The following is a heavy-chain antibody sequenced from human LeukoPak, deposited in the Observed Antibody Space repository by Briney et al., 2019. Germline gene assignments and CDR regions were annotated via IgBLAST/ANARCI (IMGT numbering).Heavy chain of an antibody. CDR3: ARDSYLLRFLEWSN. V-gene: IGHV3-7*01. J-gene: IGHJ4*02. CDR2: INYNGDGI. CDR1: GFIFRNYW. Sequence: PGGSLRLSCAVSGFIFRNYWMSWVRQAPGKGLEWVANINYNGDGIYYVDSVRGRFTISRDNARNSVYLQMNALRAEDTAIYYCARDSYLLRFLEWSNWGQGTLVTVSS. D-gene: IGHD3-3*01.